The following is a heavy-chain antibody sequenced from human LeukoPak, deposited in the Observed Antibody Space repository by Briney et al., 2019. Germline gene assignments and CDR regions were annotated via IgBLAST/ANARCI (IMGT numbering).Heavy chain of an antibody. J-gene: IGHJ3*02. CDR1: GGSISSYY. CDR2: IYYSGST. CDR3: ARRFVGYDSSWGASDI. V-gene: IGHV4-59*08. Sequence: PSETLSLTCTVSGGSISSYYWSWIRQPPGKGLEWIGYIYYSGSTNYNPSLKSRVTISVDTSKNQFSLKLRSVTAADTAVYYCARRFVGYDSSWGASDIWGRGTMVTVSS. D-gene: IGHD6-13*01.